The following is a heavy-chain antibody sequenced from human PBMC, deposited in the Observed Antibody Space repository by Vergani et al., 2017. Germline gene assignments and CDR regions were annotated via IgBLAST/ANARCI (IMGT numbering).Heavy chain of an antibody. Sequence: EVQLVQSGAEVKKPGESLKISCKGSGYSFTSYWIGWVRQMPGKGLEWMGIIYPGDSDTRYSPSFQGQVTISADKSISTAYLQWSSLKASDTAMYYCARWGCSSTSCYTDYYYYYYMDVWGKGTTVTVSS. CDR3: ARWGCSSTSCYTDYYYYYYMDV. J-gene: IGHJ6*03. CDR1: GYSFTSYW. CDR2: IYPGDSDT. D-gene: IGHD2-2*02. V-gene: IGHV5-51*03.